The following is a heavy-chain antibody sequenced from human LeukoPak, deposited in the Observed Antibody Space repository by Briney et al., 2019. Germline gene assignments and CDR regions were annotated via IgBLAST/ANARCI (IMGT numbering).Heavy chain of an antibody. Sequence: PGGSLRPSCAASGFTFDDYAMHWVRQAPGKGLEWVSGISWNSGSIGCADSVKGRFTISRDNAKNSLYLQMNSLRAEDTALYYCATTRAAQSWSFVFDYWGQGTLVTVSS. CDR1: GFTFDDYA. D-gene: IGHD3-3*01. V-gene: IGHV3-9*01. J-gene: IGHJ4*02. CDR2: ISWNSGSI. CDR3: ATTRAAQSWSFVFDY.